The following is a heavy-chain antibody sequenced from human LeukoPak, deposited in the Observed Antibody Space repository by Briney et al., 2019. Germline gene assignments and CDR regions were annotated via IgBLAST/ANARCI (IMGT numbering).Heavy chain of an antibody. CDR3: ARDVGSSWVD. D-gene: IGHD6-13*01. V-gene: IGHV3-21*01. CDR1: GLTFSSYG. Sequence: GGPRRLPFGASGLTFSSYGMNGVPQAPGKGLDWVSSISGISSYIYYADSVKGRFTISRDNAKNSLYLQMNSLRAEDTAVYYCARDVGSSWVDWGQGTLVTVSS. CDR2: ISGISSYI. J-gene: IGHJ4*02.